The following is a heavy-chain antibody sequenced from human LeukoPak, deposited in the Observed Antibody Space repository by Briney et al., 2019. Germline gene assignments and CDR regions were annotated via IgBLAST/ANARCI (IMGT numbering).Heavy chain of an antibody. CDR3: ATGNIVATIMMGSAFDC. CDR1: GYTLTELS. V-gene: IGHV1-24*01. D-gene: IGHD5-12*01. CDR2: FDPEDGET. Sequence: GASVKVSCKVSGYTLTELSMHWVRQAPGKGLEWMGGFDPEDGETIYAQKFQGRVTMTEDTSTDTAYMELSSLRSEDTAVYYCATGNIVATIMMGSAFDCWGQGTLVTVSS. J-gene: IGHJ4*02.